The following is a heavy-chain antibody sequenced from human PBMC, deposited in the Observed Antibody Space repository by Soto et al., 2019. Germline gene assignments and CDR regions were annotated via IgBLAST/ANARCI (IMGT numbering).Heavy chain of an antibody. D-gene: IGHD3-22*01. V-gene: IGHV3-30*03. CDR2: VSNDGIRK. CDR1: AFIFSGSG. J-gene: IGHJ5*01. CDR3: ARSVGGSLYDNSGKYDS. Sequence: QVQLVESGGGVVQPGRSLRLTCAASAFIFSGSGMHWVRHAPGKGLEWVALVSNDGIRKYYGDSVKGRFTISRDNAENTLYLQMNSLRADDTAVYYCARSVGGSLYDNSGKYDSWGQGTLVTVSS.